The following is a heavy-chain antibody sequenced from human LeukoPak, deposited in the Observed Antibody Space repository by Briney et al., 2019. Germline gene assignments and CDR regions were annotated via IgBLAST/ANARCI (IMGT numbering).Heavy chain of an antibody. CDR2: IYYSGST. V-gene: IGHV4-61*01. CDR1: GGSITISNYY. CDR3: AREAKGAYYYYYMDV. J-gene: IGHJ6*03. Sequence: PSETLSLTCTVSGGSITISNYYWGWIRQPPGKGLEWIGYIYYSGSTNYNPSLKSRVTISVDTSKNQFSLKLSSVTAADTAVYYCAREAKGAYYYYYMDVWGKGTTVTISS.